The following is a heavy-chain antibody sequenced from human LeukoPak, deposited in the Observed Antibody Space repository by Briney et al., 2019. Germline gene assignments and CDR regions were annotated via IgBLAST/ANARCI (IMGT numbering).Heavy chain of an antibody. Sequence: ASVKVSCKASGYTFTSYGISWVRQATGQGLEWMGWMNPNSGNTGYAQKFQGRVTMTRNTSISTAYMELSSLRSEDTAVYYCAREGDWNDAFDIWGQGTMVTVSS. CDR1: GYTFTSYG. CDR2: MNPNSGNT. J-gene: IGHJ3*02. CDR3: AREGDWNDAFDI. D-gene: IGHD1-1*01. V-gene: IGHV1-8*02.